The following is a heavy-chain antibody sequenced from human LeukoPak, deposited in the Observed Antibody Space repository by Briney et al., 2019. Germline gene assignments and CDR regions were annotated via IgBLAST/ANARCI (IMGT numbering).Heavy chain of an antibody. Sequence: SVKVSCKASGGTFSSYAISWVRQAPGQGLEWMGRIIPIFGTANYAQKFQGRVTITTDESTSTAYMELSSLRSEDTAVYYCASHADYDFWSGYYSYNWFDPWGQGTLVTVSS. CDR3: ASHADYDFWSGYYSYNWFDP. V-gene: IGHV1-69*05. CDR1: GGTFSSYA. J-gene: IGHJ5*02. D-gene: IGHD3-3*01. CDR2: IIPIFGTA.